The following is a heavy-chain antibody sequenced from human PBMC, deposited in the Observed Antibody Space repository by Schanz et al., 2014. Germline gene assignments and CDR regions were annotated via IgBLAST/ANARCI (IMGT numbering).Heavy chain of an antibody. Sequence: QVQLQQWGAGLLKPSETLSLTCAVYGGSFSSNYWSWIRQPPGKGLEWIGYISYSGVTYYNPSLKSRVTISMHTSKNQFSLKLSSVTAADTAVYYCARDRGHGDLPGDIWGQGTMVTVSS. D-gene: IGHD4-17*01. J-gene: IGHJ3*02. CDR3: ARDRGHGDLPGDI. CDR1: GGSFSSNY. CDR2: ISYSGVT. V-gene: IGHV4-34*02.